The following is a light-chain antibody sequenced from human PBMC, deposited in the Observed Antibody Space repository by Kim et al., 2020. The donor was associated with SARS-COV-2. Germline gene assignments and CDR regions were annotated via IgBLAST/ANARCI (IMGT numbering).Light chain of an antibody. Sequence: DVVMTQSPLSLPVTLGQPASISCRSSQSLVHSDGNTYLNWFQQRPGQSPRRLIYKVSNRDSGVPDRFSGSGSGTDFTLKISRVEAVDVGVYYCMQGTHWPPWTFGQGTKVEIK. CDR1: QSLVHSDGNTY. V-gene: IGKV2-30*02. CDR3: MQGTHWPPWT. CDR2: KVS. J-gene: IGKJ1*01.